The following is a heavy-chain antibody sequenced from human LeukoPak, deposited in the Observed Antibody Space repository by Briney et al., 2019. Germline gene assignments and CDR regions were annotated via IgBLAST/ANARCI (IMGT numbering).Heavy chain of an antibody. Sequence: SETLSLTCTVSGGSISSGSYYWSWIRQPAGKGLEWIGRIYTSGTTYYNPSLKSRATISVDTSKNQFSLKLSSVTAADTAVYYCVRGRYSSGWFKDKNWFDPWGQGIPVTVSS. CDR3: VRGRYSSGWFKDKNWFDP. CDR2: IYTSGTT. J-gene: IGHJ5*02. D-gene: IGHD6-19*01. V-gene: IGHV4-61*02. CDR1: GGSISSGSYY.